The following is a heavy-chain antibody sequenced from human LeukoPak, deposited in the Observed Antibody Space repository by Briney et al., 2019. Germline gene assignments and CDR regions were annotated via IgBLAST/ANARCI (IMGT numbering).Heavy chain of an antibody. V-gene: IGHV4-34*01. CDR3: ARRRSYGAKLKLLFDY. J-gene: IGHJ4*02. CDR2: INHSGST. CDR1: GGSFSGYY. Sequence: PAEPPSLTCAVCGGSFSGYYWSGIRQPPGKGLEWMGEINHSGSTNYNPSLKSRVTISVDTSKTQFSRKLSSVPAADTAVYYGARRRSYGAKLKLLFDYWGQETLVTVSS. D-gene: IGHD1-26*01.